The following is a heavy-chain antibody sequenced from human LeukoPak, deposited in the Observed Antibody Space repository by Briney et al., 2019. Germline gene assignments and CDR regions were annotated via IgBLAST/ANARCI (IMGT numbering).Heavy chain of an antibody. CDR3: ARGYSSGWYGYYYYYMDV. D-gene: IGHD6-19*01. Sequence: SESLCLTRTVSGGSISSISYYGGWIRQPPGKGLEWIGIIYYSGSTYYNPSLKSRVTISVDTSKNQFSLKLSSVTAADTAVYYCARGYSSGWYGYYYYYMDVWGKGTTVTASS. CDR2: IYYSGST. CDR1: GGSISSISYY. V-gene: IGHV4-39*07. J-gene: IGHJ6*03.